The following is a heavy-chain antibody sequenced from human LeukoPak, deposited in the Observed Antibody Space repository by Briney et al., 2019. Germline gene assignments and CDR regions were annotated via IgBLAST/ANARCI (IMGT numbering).Heavy chain of an antibody. CDR2: IYPGDSDT. D-gene: IGHD3-22*01. J-gene: IGHJ2*01. Sequence: GESLKISCKGSGYSFTSYWIGWVRQMPGKGLEWMGIIYPGDSDTRYSPSFQGQVTISADKSISTAYLQWSSLKASDTAMYYCATTFNGDSRPHGNWYFDLWGRGTLVTVSS. CDR3: ATTFNGDSRPHGNWYFDL. V-gene: IGHV5-51*01. CDR1: GYSFTSYW.